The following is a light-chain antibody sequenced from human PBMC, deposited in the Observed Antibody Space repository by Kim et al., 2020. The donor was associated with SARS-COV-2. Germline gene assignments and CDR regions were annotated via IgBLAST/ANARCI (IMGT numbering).Light chain of an antibody. CDR3: QSYDSKLRGAV. Sequence: QKVNQSCYGTRSNNGSEYAVHWYHQLPGAAPKVVILSNDNRPSGVSDRFSGSQSGPSASLAITGLQPDDEGYYYCQSYDSKLRGAVFGGGTRLTVL. CDR1: RSNNGSEYA. V-gene: IGLV1-40*01. CDR2: SND. J-gene: IGLJ3*02.